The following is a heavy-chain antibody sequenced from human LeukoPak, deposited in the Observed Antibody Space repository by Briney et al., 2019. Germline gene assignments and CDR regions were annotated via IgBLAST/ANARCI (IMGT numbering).Heavy chain of an antibody. CDR1: GFTVSSNY. D-gene: IGHD3-22*01. J-gene: IGHJ4*02. V-gene: IGHV3-66*01. CDR2: IYSAGNT. CDR3: AKASAMIVVVSKHFDY. Sequence: GGSLRLSCTASGFTVSSNYMNWARQAPGKGLEWVSIIYSAGNTYYADSVKGRFTISRDNSKNTLYLQMNSLRAEDTAVYYCAKASAMIVVVSKHFDYWGQGTLVTVSS.